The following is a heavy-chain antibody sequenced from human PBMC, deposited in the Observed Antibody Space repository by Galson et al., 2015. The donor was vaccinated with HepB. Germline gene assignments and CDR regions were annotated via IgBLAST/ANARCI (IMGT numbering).Heavy chain of an antibody. J-gene: IGHJ4*02. CDR3: ASSYCTGGSCYFDD. D-gene: IGHD2-15*01. CDR2: IYSGGTT. CDR1: GFPVTDNY. V-gene: IGHV3-53*01. Sequence: SLRLSCAVSGFPVTDNYMSWVRQAPGKGLEWLSVIYSGGTTNYADSLKGRFTISRGNSKNTVYLHISSLRVEDTAVYYCASSYCTGGSCYFDDWGQGTLLTVSS.